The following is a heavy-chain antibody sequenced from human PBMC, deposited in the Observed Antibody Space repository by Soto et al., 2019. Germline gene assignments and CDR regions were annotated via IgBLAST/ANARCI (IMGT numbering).Heavy chain of an antibody. J-gene: IGHJ4*02. CDR3: VGSYRVYIYGHTPFDY. V-gene: IGHV4-39*01. Sequence: SETLSLTCTVSGGSISSSSYYWGWIRQPPGKGLEWIGIMYYSGSSYYNPSLKSRGTVSVDSSKTQFSLKLTSVTAADTAVYYCVGSYRVYIYGHTPFDYWGQGTLVTVSS. D-gene: IGHD5-18*01. CDR2: MYYSGSS. CDR1: GGSISSSSYY.